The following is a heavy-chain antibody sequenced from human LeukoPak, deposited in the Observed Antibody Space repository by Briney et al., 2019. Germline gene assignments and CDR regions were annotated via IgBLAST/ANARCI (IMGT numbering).Heavy chain of an antibody. CDR1: GGTFSSYA. Sequence: ASVKVSCKASGGTFSSYAISWVRQAPGQGLEWMGGIIPIFGTANYAQKFQGRVTITADESTSTAYMKLSSLRSGDTAVYYCAKPPPLDWVGATGWGQGTLVTVSS. V-gene: IGHV1-69*13. CDR2: IIPIFGTA. CDR3: AKPPPLDWVGATG. J-gene: IGHJ4*02. D-gene: IGHD1-26*01.